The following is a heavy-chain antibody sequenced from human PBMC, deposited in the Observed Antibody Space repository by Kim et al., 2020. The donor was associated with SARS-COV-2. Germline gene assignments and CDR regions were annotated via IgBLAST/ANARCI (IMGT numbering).Heavy chain of an antibody. CDR1: GGSFSGYY. CDR3: ARVSSGYYPLNYYYYYMDV. V-gene: IGHV4-34*01. CDR2: INHSGST. Sequence: SETLSLTCAVYGGSFSGYYWSWIRQPPGKGLEWIGEINHSGSTNYNPSLKSRVTISVDTSKNQFSLKLSSVTAADTAVYYCARVSSGYYPLNYYYYYMDVWGKGTTVTVSS. J-gene: IGHJ6*03. D-gene: IGHD3-22*01.